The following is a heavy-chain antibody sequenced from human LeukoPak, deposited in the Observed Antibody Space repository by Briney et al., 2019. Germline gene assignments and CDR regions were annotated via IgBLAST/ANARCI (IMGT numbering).Heavy chain of an antibody. CDR1: GGSISSGGYY. J-gene: IGHJ1*01. V-gene: IGHV4-31*03. D-gene: IGHD3-3*01. CDR2: IYYSGST. Sequence: PSETLSLTCTVSGGSISSGGYYWSWIRQHPWKGLEWIGYIYYSGSTYYNPSLKSRVTISVDTSKNQFSLKLSSVTAADTAVYYCASATYYDFWSGYSPSYFQHWGQGTLVTVSS. CDR3: ASATYYDFWSGYSPSYFQH.